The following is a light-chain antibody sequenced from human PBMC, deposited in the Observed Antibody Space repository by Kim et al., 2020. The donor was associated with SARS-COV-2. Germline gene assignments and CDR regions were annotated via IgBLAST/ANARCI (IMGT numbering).Light chain of an antibody. CDR3: ATWDSSLSVGV. J-gene: IGLJ3*02. V-gene: IGLV1-51*01. CDR1: RSNIGNNP. CDR2: DND. Sequence: QAVVTQPPSVSAAPGQKVTISCSGSRSNIGNNPVSWYQQFPGTAPKLITYDNDKRPSGIPDRFSSSKSSTSATLGITGLRTGDEADYYCATWDSSLSVGVFGGGTQLTVL.